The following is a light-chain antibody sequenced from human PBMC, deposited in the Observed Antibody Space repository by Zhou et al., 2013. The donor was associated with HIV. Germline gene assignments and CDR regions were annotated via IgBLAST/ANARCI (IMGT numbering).Light chain of an antibody. CDR2: GAS. V-gene: IGKV3-20*01. CDR3: QQYGSSPTT. J-gene: IGKJ4*01. Sequence: EIVLTQSPATLSLSPGERATLSCRASQSVARFLAWYQQKPGQAPRLLIYGASSRATGIPDRFSGSGSGRDFTLTISRLEPEDFAVYYCQQYGSSPTTFGGGTKVEIK. CDR1: QSVARF.